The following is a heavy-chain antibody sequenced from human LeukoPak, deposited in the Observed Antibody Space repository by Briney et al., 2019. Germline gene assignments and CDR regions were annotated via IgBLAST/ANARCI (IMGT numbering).Heavy chain of an antibody. CDR1: GFTFSSYS. V-gene: IGHV3-21*04. Sequence: GGSLRLSCAASGFTFSSYSMNWVRQAPGKGLEWVSSISSSSSSYIYYADSVKGRFTISRDNSKNTLYLQMNSLRAEDTAVYYCAKDQRLVMWLRGAFDIWGQGTMVTVSS. J-gene: IGHJ3*02. D-gene: IGHD5-12*01. CDR2: ISSSSSSYI. CDR3: AKDQRLVMWLRGAFDI.